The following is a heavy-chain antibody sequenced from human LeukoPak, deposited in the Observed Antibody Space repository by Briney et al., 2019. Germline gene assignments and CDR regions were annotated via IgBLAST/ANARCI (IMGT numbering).Heavy chain of an antibody. D-gene: IGHD6-19*01. V-gene: IGHV3-23*01. CDR1: GFTFSSYA. CDR3: ATLWDPVAGTTQPLL. J-gene: IGHJ4*02. CDR2: ISGSGGST. Sequence: PGGSLRLSCAASGFTFSSYAMSWVRQAPGKGLEWVSVISGSGGSTYYADSLKGRFTISRDNANNSLYLQMNSLRVEDTAVYYCATLWDPVAGTTQPLLWGQGTLVTVSS.